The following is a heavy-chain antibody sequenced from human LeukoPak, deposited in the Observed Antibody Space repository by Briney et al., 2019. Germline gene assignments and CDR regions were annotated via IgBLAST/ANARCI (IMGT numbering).Heavy chain of an antibody. V-gene: IGHV1-69*04. D-gene: IGHD4-17*01. Sequence: GSSVKVSCKASGGTFSSYAISWVRQAPGQGLEWMGRIIPILGIANYALKFQGRVTITADKSTSTAYMELSSLRSEDTAVYYCAKNSRHGDYLYYFDYWGQGTLVTVSS. CDR1: GGTFSSYA. J-gene: IGHJ4*02. CDR2: IIPILGIA. CDR3: AKNSRHGDYLYYFDY.